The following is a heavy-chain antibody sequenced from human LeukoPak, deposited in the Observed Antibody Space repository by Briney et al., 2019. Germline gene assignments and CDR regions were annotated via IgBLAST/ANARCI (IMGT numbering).Heavy chain of an antibody. CDR2: IWSDGNNK. Sequence: QPGGSLRLSCAASGFTLSRYGMHWVRQAPGKGLEWVADIWSDGNNKYYADSVKGRFTISRDNSKTTLYLQMNSLRAEDTAVYYCAKHGPVPGVGYFAFDYWGQGTVHAVSS. D-gene: IGHD1-26*01. CDR3: AKHGPVPGVGYFAFDY. V-gene: IGHV3-33*06. CDR1: GFTLSRYG. J-gene: IGHJ4*02.